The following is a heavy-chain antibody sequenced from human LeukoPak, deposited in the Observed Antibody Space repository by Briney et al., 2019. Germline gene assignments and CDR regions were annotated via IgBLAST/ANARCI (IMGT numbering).Heavy chain of an antibody. J-gene: IGHJ4*02. D-gene: IGHD3-10*01. CDR3: ATESGYYYGSGSYYFN. CDR2: INPNSGGT. Sequence: GASVKVSCRASGYTFTAHYIHWVRQAPGQGLEWMGWINPNSGGTNYAQKFQGRVTMTRDTSISTAYMELSRLRSDDTAVYYCATESGYYYGSGSYYFNWGQGTLVTVSS. V-gene: IGHV1-2*02. CDR1: GYTFTAHY.